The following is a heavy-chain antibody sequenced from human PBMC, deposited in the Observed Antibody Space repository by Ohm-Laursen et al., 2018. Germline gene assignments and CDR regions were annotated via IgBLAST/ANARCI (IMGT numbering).Heavy chain of an antibody. CDR2: IYSGGST. D-gene: IGHD3-3*01. Sequence: SLRLSCAASGFTFSSYAMSWVRQAPGKGLEWVSVIYSGGSTYYADSVKGRFTISSDNSKNTLYLQMNSLRAEDTAVYYCAKEGLRFLEWFNNWFDPWGQGTLVTVSS. V-gene: IGHV3-23*03. J-gene: IGHJ5*02. CDR3: AKEGLRFLEWFNNWFDP. CDR1: GFTFSSYA.